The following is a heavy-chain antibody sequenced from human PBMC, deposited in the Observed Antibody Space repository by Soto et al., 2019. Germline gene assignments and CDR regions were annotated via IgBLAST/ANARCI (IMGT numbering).Heavy chain of an antibody. CDR2: IYYSGST. CDR1: GGSISSGGYY. Sequence: QVQLQESGPGLVKPSQTLSLTCTVSGGSISSGGYYWSWIRQHPGKGLEWIGYIYYSGSTYYNPSLKSRVTISVDTYKNQFSLKLSSVPAADTAVYYCARGGLLMRMGWFDPWGQGTLVTVSS. V-gene: IGHV4-31*03. J-gene: IGHJ5*02. D-gene: IGHD2-21*02. CDR3: ARGGLLMRMGWFDP.